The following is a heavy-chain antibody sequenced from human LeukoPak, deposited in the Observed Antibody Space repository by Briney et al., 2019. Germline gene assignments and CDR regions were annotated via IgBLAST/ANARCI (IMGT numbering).Heavy chain of an antibody. CDR1: GGTFSIYA. Sequence: ASVKVSCKASGGTFSIYAISWVRQAPGQGLEWMGRIIPILGIANYAQKFQGRVTITADKSTSTAYMELSSLRSEDTAVYYCARVGGHDAFDIWGQGTMVTVSS. J-gene: IGHJ3*02. CDR2: IIPILGIA. CDR3: ARVGGHDAFDI. D-gene: IGHD2-15*01. V-gene: IGHV1-69*04.